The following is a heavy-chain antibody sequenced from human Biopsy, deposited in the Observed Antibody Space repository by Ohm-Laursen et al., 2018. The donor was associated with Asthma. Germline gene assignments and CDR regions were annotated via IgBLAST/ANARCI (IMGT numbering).Heavy chain of an antibody. CDR2: VFYGGAT. V-gene: IGHV4-59*07. Sequence: SDTLSFTCTVSGDSISNYHWSWIRQPPGKGLEWIGYVFYGGATNYNPSLKSRVTISVDTSKNQFFLRLSPVTAADTAVYYCARGVVYGGDSYAEYFQHWGQGTLVTVSS. J-gene: IGHJ1*01. CDR1: GDSISNYH. CDR3: ARGVVYGGDSYAEYFQH. D-gene: IGHD4-23*01.